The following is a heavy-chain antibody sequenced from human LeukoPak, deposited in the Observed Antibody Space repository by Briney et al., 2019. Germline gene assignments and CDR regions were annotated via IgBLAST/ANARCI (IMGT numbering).Heavy chain of an antibody. D-gene: IGHD2-2*01. V-gene: IGHV4-59*01. Sequence: SETLSLTCTVSGDSMTDYYWSWIRQPPGKGLEWIGYIYYSGSTNYNPSLKSRVTISVDTSKNQFSLKLSSVTAADTAVYYCARGYVVAEGYGMDVWGQGTTVTVSS. CDR3: ARGYVVAEGYGMDV. CDR2: IYYSGST. J-gene: IGHJ6*02. CDR1: GDSMTDYY.